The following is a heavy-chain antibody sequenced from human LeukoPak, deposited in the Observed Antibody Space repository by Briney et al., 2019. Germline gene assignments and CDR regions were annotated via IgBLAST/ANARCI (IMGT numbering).Heavy chain of an antibody. V-gene: IGHV5-51*01. CDR2: IYPGDSDT. CDR1: GYSFSTYW. D-gene: IGHD4/OR15-4a*01. Sequence: GESLKISCKGSGYSFSTYWIGWVRQMPGKGLEWMGIIYPGDSDTRYSPSFEGQVTISAGKSISTAYLQWSSLKASDTAMYYCARTIDRAFDYWGQGTLVTVSS. J-gene: IGHJ4*02. CDR3: ARTIDRAFDY.